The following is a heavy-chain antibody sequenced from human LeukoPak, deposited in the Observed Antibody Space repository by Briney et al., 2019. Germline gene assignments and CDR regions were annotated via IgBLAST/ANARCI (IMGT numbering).Heavy chain of an antibody. D-gene: IGHD2-2*01. Sequence: GASVKVSCKASGYTFTSYGISWVRQAPGRGLEWMGWISAYNGNTNYAQKLQGRVTMTTDASTSTAYMELRSLRSDDTAVYYCARDCSSTSCLPFDYWGQGTLVTVSS. J-gene: IGHJ4*02. CDR3: ARDCSSTSCLPFDY. V-gene: IGHV1-18*01. CDR2: ISAYNGNT. CDR1: GYTFTSYG.